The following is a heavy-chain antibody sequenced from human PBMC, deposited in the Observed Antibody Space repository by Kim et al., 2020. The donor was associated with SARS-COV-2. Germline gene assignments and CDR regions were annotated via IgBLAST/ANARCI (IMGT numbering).Heavy chain of an antibody. D-gene: IGHD3-10*01. CDR2: VYYTGTT. CDR3: ARGPQWYYYGSCIYYAFD. CDR1: NGSVSNHY. V-gene: IGHV4-59*02. Sequence: SETLTLTCSVSNGSVSNHYWSWIRQSPGKGLEWIGSVYYTGTTNYRPSLKSRVTISVATSANLFSLRLISVTPTDTAVYYCARGPQWYYYGSCIYYAFD. J-gene: IGHJ4*01.